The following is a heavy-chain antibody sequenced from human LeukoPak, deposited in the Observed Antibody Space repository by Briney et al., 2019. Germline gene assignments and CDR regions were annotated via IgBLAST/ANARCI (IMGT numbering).Heavy chain of an antibody. V-gene: IGHV7-4-1*02. Sequence: ASVKVSCKASGYTFTSYFMNWVRQAPGQGLEWMGWINTNTGNPTYAQGFTERFVFSLDTSVSTAYLQINSLKAEDTAVYYCARLGVPYYYYYMDVRGKGTTVTVSS. D-gene: IGHD3-10*01. CDR3: ARLGVPYYYYYMDV. CDR1: GYTFTSYF. CDR2: INTNTGNP. J-gene: IGHJ6*03.